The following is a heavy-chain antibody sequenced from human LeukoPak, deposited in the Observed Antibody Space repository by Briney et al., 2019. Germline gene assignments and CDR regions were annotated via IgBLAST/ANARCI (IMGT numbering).Heavy chain of an antibody. Sequence: SQTLSLTCAISGESVSSTGASWNWIRQSPSRGLEWLGRTYYRSKWYYEYVLSVQSRIIVAPDTSKNQFSLQLNSVTPEDTAVYYCVRGNYNFDYWGQGSLVTVSS. V-gene: IGHV6-1*01. CDR1: GESVSSTGAS. CDR3: VRGNYNFDY. J-gene: IGHJ4*02. CDR2: TYYRSKWYY. D-gene: IGHD5-24*01.